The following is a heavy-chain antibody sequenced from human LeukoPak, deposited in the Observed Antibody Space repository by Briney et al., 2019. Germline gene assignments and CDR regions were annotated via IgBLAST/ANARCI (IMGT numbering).Heavy chain of an antibody. Sequence: ASVKISCKVSGYTFTDYYMHWVQQAPGKGLEWMGLVDPDDGETIYAEKFQGRVTITADTSTDTAYMELSSLRSEDTAVYYCATVYPHSGSYSRFRYPAYYFDYWGQGTLVTVSS. CDR2: VDPDDGET. J-gene: IGHJ4*02. V-gene: IGHV1-69-2*01. CDR1: GYTFTDYY. D-gene: IGHD1-26*01. CDR3: ATVYPHSGSYSRFRYPAYYFDY.